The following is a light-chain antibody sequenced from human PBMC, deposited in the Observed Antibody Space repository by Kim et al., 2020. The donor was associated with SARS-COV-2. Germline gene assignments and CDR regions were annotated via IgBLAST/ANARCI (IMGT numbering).Light chain of an antibody. CDR2: GAS. CDR3: QQYGSSPKT. CDR1: QSFSSSY. V-gene: IGKV3-20*01. Sequence: SPGERATLSCRASQSFSSSYLAWYQPKPGQAPRLLIYGASSRATGIPDRFSGSGSGTDFTLTISRLEPEDFAVYYCQQYGSSPKTFGQGTKVDIK. J-gene: IGKJ1*01.